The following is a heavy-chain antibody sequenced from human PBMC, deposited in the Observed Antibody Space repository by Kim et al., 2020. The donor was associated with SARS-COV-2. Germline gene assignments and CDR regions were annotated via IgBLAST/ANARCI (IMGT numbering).Heavy chain of an antibody. Sequence: SETLSLTCAVSGGSISSSNWWSWVRQPPGKGLEWIGEIYHSGSTNYNPSLKSRVTISVDKSKNQFSLKLSSVTAADTAVYYCARSSVVVAAYFDYWGQGTLVTVSS. D-gene: IGHD2-15*01. CDR1: GGSISSSNW. CDR2: IYHSGST. J-gene: IGHJ4*02. CDR3: ARSSVVVAAYFDY. V-gene: IGHV4-4*02.